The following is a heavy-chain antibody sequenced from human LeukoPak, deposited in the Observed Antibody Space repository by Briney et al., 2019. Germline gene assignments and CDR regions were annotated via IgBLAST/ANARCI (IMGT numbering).Heavy chain of an antibody. V-gene: IGHV1-2*02. CDR1: GYTFTGYY. J-gene: IGHJ4*02. CDR3: ARAGYSSSWYMDY. D-gene: IGHD6-13*01. CDR2: INPNSGGT. Sequence: ASAKVSCKASGYTFTGYYMHWVRQAPGQGLEWMGWINPNSGGTNYAQKFQGRVTMTRDTSISTAYMELSRLRSDDTAVYYCARAGYSSSWYMDYWGQGTLVTVSS.